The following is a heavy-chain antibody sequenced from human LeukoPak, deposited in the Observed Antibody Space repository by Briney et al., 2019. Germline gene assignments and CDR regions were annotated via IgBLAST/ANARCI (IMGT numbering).Heavy chain of an antibody. CDR1: GFTFDNYA. J-gene: IGHJ4*02. CDR3: VRYSGDADY. D-gene: IGHD5-12*01. CDR2: IRSKIYGGTI. V-gene: IGHV3-49*03. Sequence: PGGSLTLSCTASGFTFDNYAMSWFRQAPGKGLDGVGFIRSKIYGGTIEYAASVKGRFTISRDDSKSIAYLQMTSLKSEDTAVYYCVRYSGDADYWGQGTLVTVSS.